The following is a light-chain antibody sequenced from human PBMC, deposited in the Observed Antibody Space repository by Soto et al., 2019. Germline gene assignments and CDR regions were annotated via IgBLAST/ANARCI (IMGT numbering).Light chain of an antibody. CDR3: QSYDSSLSGHVV. J-gene: IGLJ2*01. CDR1: SSNIGAGYD. V-gene: IGLV1-40*01. CDR2: GNS. Sequence: QSVLTQPPSVSGAPGQRVTISCTGSSSNIGAGYDVHWYQQLPGTAPKLLIYGNSNRPSGVPDRFSGSKSGPSASLAITGLQAEEEADDYGQSYDSSLSGHVVFGGGTKLTVL.